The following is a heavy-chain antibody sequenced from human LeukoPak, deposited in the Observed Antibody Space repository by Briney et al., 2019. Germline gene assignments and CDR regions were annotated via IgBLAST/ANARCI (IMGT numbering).Heavy chain of an antibody. CDR1: GYTFTGYY. J-gene: IGHJ4*02. D-gene: IGHD1-14*01. CDR3: AMGKEPLLDY. V-gene: IGHV1-2*02. Sequence: SSVQVSCKASGYTFTGYYMHWVRRAPGQGLEWMGWINPNSRGTNYAQKFQGRVTMSRDTSISPAYMELSRLRSDDTAVYYCAMGKEPLLDYWGQGTLVTVSS. CDR2: INPNSRGT.